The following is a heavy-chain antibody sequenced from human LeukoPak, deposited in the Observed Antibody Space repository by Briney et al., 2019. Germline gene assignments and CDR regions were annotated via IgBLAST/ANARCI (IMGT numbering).Heavy chain of an antibody. CDR2: ISSSSIYI. V-gene: IGHV3-21*01. CDR1: GFTFSSYS. Sequence: PGGSLRLSCAACGFTFSSYSMNWVRQAPGKGLEWVSSISSSSIYIYYADSVKGRFTISRDNAKNSLYLQMNSLRAEDTAVYYCARQTAYCANGVCSYFDYWGQGTLVTVST. CDR3: ARQTAYCANGVCSYFDY. J-gene: IGHJ4*02. D-gene: IGHD2-8*01.